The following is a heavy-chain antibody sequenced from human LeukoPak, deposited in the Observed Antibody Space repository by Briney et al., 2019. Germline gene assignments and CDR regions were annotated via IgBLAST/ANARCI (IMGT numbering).Heavy chain of an antibody. D-gene: IGHD6-19*01. J-gene: IGHJ5*02. CDR3: ARAGYSSGWYNWFDP. Sequence: SETLSLTCTVSGGSISSYYWSWIRQPPGKGLAWIGYIYYSGSTNYNPSLKGRVTISVDTSKSHFSLELSSVTAADTAVYYCARAGYSSGWYNWFDPWGQGTPVTVSS. CDR2: IYYSGST. CDR1: GGSISSYY. V-gene: IGHV4-59*01.